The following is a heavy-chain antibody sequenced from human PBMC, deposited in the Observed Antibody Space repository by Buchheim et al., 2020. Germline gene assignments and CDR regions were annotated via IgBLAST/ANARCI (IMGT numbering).Heavy chain of an antibody. CDR1: GFTFSSYA. CDR3: ARDGLRLLPLY. V-gene: IGHV3-30-3*01. D-gene: IGHD2-15*01. Sequence: QVQLVESGGGVVQPGRSLRLSCAASGFTFSSYAMHWVRQAPGKGLEWVAVISYDGSNKYYADSVKGRFTISRDNSKNTLYLQMNSLRAEDTAVYYCARDGLRLLPLYWGQGTL. CDR2: ISYDGSNK. J-gene: IGHJ4*02.